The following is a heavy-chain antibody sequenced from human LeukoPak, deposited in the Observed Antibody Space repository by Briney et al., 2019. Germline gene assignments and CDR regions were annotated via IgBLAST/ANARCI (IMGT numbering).Heavy chain of an antibody. Sequence: GASVKVSCKASGYTFTSYGISWVRQAPGQGLEWMGWMNSNSGGTDYAQKFQGRVTMTRDTSISTAYMEVSRLRSDDTAVYYCARDDYGGALDIWGQGTMVTVSS. CDR3: ARDDYGGALDI. CDR1: GYTFTSYG. V-gene: IGHV1-2*02. J-gene: IGHJ3*02. CDR2: MNSNSGGT. D-gene: IGHD4-23*01.